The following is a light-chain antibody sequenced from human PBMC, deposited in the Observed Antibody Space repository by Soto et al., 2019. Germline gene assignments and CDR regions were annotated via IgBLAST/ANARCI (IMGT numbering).Light chain of an antibody. CDR3: QQYYSTMYT. V-gene: IGKV4-1*01. CDR2: WAS. Sequence: DIVMTQSPDSLAVSLGERATINCKSSQSVLYSSNNRDSLAWYQQKPGLPPKLLIYWASIRASGVPDRFSGGGSGTDFTLTISSLQAEDLAVYYCQQYYSTMYTFGQGTQLEIK. J-gene: IGKJ2*01. CDR1: QSVLYSSNNRDS.